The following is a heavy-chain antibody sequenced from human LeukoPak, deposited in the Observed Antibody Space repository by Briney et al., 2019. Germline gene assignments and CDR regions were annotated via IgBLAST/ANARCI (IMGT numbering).Heavy chain of an antibody. D-gene: IGHD1-26*01. CDR3: ARTDMNGGSYYNFDS. J-gene: IGHJ4*02. CDR2: INSSSGTI. CDR1: GFTFSTYS. V-gene: IGHV3-48*02. Sequence: GGSLRLSCAASGFTFSTYSMNWVRQAPGKGLEWVSYINSSSGTIFYADSVKGRFTISRDNAKNSLYLQMNSLRDEDTAVYYCARTDMNGGSYYNFDSWGEGTLVTVSS.